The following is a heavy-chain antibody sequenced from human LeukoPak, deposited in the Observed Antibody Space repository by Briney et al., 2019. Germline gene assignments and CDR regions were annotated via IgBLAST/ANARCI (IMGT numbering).Heavy chain of an antibody. V-gene: IGHV3-7*03. CDR1: GFTFSSYW. D-gene: IGHD5-18*01. CDR2: IKQDGSEK. CDR3: AKTPRGYSYVPDY. J-gene: IGHJ4*02. Sequence: PGGSLRLSCAASGFTFSSYWMSWVRQAPGKGLEWVANIKQDGSEKYYVDSVKGRFTISRDNAKNSLYLQMNSLRAEDTAVYYCAKTPRGYSYVPDYWGQGTLVTVSS.